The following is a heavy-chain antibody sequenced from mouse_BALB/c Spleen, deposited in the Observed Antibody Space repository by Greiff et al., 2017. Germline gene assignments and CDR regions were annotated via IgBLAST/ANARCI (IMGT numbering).Heavy chain of an antibody. CDR3: ARHDEVDY. CDR2: ISPSTGYT. CDR1: GYTFTSYW. V-gene: IGHV1-7*01. Sequence: QVQLKQSGAELAKPGASVKMSCTASGYTFTSYWMHWVNQRPGQGLEWIGYISPSTGYTEYKQKFKDKATLTADKSSSTAYMQLSSMTSEDSAVYYCARHDEVDYWGQGTTLTVSS. D-gene: IGHD2-3*01. J-gene: IGHJ2*01.